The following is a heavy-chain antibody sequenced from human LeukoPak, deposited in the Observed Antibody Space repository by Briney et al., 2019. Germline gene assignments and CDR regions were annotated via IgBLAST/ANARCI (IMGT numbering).Heavy chain of an antibody. CDR2: INNRGSST. D-gene: IGHD4-17*01. Sequence: GGSLRLSCAASGFTFSAYAMAWVRQAPGEGLEWLSAINNRGSSTYYAGSVKDQFTIPRDNSENTLYLQMNSLTVDDTAVYFCAKERQTGDYFTSDYWGQGTLVTVSS. CDR1: GFTFSAYA. V-gene: IGHV3-23*01. J-gene: IGHJ4*02. CDR3: AKERQTGDYFTSDY.